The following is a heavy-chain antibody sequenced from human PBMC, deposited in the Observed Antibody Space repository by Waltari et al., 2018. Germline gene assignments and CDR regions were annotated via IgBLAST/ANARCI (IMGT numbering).Heavy chain of an antibody. J-gene: IGHJ4*02. CDR1: GDSMSRSYW. D-gene: IGHD2-15*01. Sequence: QLQLQESGTGLVKPPGTLSLTCAVSGDSMSRSYWWSWVRQPPGKGLEWIGQVHGSGRANYNPSFASRVTVSLDTPNNQFSLRVTSATAADTAIYYCARDRGRGLYLDSWGPGTLVAVSP. CDR2: VHGSGRA. CDR3: ARDRGRGLYLDS. V-gene: IGHV4-4*03.